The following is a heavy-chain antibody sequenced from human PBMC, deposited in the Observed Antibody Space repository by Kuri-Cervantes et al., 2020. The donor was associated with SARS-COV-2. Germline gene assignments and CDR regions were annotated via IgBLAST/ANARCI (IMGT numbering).Heavy chain of an antibody. CDR3: ARDLAAAGMDI. Sequence: GGSLRLSCEASGFTFGSYTMNWVRQTPGKGLEWVSCISATSTIIHYADSVKGRFTISRDNAKYSLYLQMNSLRAEDTGVYYCARDLAAAGMDIWGQGTTVTVSS. J-gene: IGHJ6*02. CDR1: GFTFGSYT. D-gene: IGHD6-13*01. V-gene: IGHV3-48*01. CDR2: ISATSTII.